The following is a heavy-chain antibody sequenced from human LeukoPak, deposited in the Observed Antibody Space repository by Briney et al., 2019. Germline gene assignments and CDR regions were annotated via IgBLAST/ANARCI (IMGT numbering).Heavy chain of an antibody. Sequence: GGSLRLSCAASGFTFSSYAMSWVRQAPGKGLEWVSAISGSGGSTYYADSVKGRFTISRDNSKNTLYLQMNSLRAEDTAVYYCASGSRYNWNSSCWGQGTLVTVSS. CDR1: GFTFSSYA. J-gene: IGHJ4*02. CDR3: ASGSRYNWNSSC. D-gene: IGHD1-7*01. CDR2: ISGSGGST. V-gene: IGHV3-23*01.